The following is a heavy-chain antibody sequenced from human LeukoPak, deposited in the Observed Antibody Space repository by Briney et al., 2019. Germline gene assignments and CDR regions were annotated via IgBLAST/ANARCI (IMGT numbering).Heavy chain of an antibody. CDR2: VSSSSSYT. CDR3: ARDLDFWSGYYNGRYGMDA. Sequence: PGGSLRLSCAASGFSFSDYYMTWIRQAPGKGLEWVSDVSSSSSYTNYADSLKGRFTISRDNAKNSLYLQMNSLRAEDTAVYYCARDLDFWSGYYNGRYGMDAWGQGTTVTVSS. CDR1: GFSFSDYY. D-gene: IGHD3-3*01. V-gene: IGHV3-11*06. J-gene: IGHJ6*02.